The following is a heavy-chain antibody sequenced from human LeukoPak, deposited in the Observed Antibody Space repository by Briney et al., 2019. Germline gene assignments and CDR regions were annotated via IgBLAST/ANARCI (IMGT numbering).Heavy chain of an antibody. CDR3: ARVGSGWFYYFDY. D-gene: IGHD6-19*01. CDR2: IYYSGNT. Sequence: TSETLSLTCTVSGGSISSYYWSWIRQPPGKGLEWIGHIYYSGNTNYNPSLKSRVTISVDTSKTQFSLKLSSVTAADTAVYYCARVGSGWFYYFDYWGQGTLVTVSS. J-gene: IGHJ4*02. V-gene: IGHV4-59*01. CDR1: GGSISSYY.